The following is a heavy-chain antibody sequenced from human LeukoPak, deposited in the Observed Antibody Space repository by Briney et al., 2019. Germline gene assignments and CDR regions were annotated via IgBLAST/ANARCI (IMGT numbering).Heavy chain of an antibody. CDR2: ISAYNGNT. Sequence: ASVNVSCKASGYTFTSYGISWVRQAPGQGLEWMGWISAYNGNTNYAQKLQGRVTMTTDTPTSTASMELRSLRSDDTAVYYCARERVAGDFDYWGQGTLVTVSS. D-gene: IGHD1-14*01. V-gene: IGHV1-18*01. CDR3: ARERVAGDFDY. J-gene: IGHJ4*02. CDR1: GYTFTSYG.